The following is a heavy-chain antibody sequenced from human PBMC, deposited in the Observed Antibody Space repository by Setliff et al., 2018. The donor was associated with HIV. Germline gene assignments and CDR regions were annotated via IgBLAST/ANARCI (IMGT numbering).Heavy chain of an antibody. D-gene: IGHD3-9*01. V-gene: IGHV3-20*04. J-gene: IGHJ4*02. CDR2: INWNGGST. CDR3: ARDASLLRYFDWLPRWFFDS. CDR1: GFTFSSYW. Sequence: PGGSLRLSCAASGFTFSSYWMSWVRQAPGKGLEWVSGINWNGGSTGYADSVKGRFTISRDKSKNTVFLQMDSLRAEDTAVYYCARDASLLRYFDWLPRWFFDSWGQGTLVTVSS.